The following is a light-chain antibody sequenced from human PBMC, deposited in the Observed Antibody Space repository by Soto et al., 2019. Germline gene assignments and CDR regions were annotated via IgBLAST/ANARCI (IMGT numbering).Light chain of an antibody. CDR1: QSISTW. V-gene: IGKV1-5*03. CDR2: KAS. J-gene: IGKJ4*01. Sequence: DIQMTQSPSALSASVGDRVTITCRASQSISTWLAWYQQKPGKAPKLLIYKASSLEGGGPSRFSGSGSGTEFNITISSLQPDDFATYYCQQYNTYPLTFGGGTTVDTK. CDR3: QQYNTYPLT.